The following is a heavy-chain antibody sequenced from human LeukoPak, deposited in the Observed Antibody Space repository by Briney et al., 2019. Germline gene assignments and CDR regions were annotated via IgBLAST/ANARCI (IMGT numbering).Heavy chain of an antibody. D-gene: IGHD6-13*01. CDR1: GFTFSSYA. Sequence: GASLRLSCAASGFTFSSYAMSWVRQAPGKGLEWVSAISGSGGSTYYADSVKGRFTISRDNSKNTLYLQMNSLRAEDTAVYYCAKGSNSWYYPFDYWGQGTLVTVSS. V-gene: IGHV3-23*01. CDR3: AKGSNSWYYPFDY. J-gene: IGHJ4*02. CDR2: ISGSGGST.